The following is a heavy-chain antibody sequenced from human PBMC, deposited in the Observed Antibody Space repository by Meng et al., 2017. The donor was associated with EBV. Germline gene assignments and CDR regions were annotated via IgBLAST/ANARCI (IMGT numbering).Heavy chain of an antibody. D-gene: IGHD3-10*01. CDR3: ASESGRGFTPDY. J-gene: IGHJ4*02. V-gene: IGHV1-69*01. Sequence: QVQSPQSGGEVKKPGSLVKVSCRTSGGPFRSEAVSWVRQAPGQGLEWMGGLIPMSGAPHYAQKFQDRVTIIADESTSTHSMELNNLRFEDTAMYYCASESGRGFTPDYWGQGTLVTVSS. CDR1: GGPFRSEA. CDR2: LIPMSGAP.